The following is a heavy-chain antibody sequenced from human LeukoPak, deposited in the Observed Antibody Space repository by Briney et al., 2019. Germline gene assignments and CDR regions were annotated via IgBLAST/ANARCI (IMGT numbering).Heavy chain of an antibody. Sequence: GGSLRLSCAASGFTFSSYSMNWVRQAPGKGLEWVSYISSSSSTIYYADSVKGRFTISRDNAKNSLYLQMNSLRAEDTAVYYCARERVVVAATLAFDIWGQGTMVTVSS. D-gene: IGHD2-15*01. CDR2: ISSSSSTI. V-gene: IGHV3-48*04. CDR1: GFTFSSYS. J-gene: IGHJ3*02. CDR3: ARERVVVAATLAFDI.